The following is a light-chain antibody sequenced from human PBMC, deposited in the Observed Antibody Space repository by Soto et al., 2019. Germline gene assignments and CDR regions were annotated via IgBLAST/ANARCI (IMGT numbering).Light chain of an antibody. V-gene: IGLV2-23*03. CDR1: SSDVGRYNL. Sequence: QSALTQPASVSGSPGQSITISCTGTSSDVGRYNLVSWYQQHPGKAPKLMIYEGSKRPSGVSNRFSGSKSGNTASLAISGLQAEDEADYYCCSYAGSSTFDFGTGTKVTVL. CDR3: CSYAGSSTFD. J-gene: IGLJ1*01. CDR2: EGS.